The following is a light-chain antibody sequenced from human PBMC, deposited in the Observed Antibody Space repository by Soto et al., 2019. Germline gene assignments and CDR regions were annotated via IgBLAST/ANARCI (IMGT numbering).Light chain of an antibody. CDR2: DAS. V-gene: IGKV1-5*01. J-gene: IGKJ2*02. Sequence: DILMTQSPSILSASVGDTVTITCRASQSISKWVAWYQQRAGKAPTALIFDASNSEKGVPSRFNGSGSGTKFTLIISGLQPKDFEPFSSHQYDSYPCTFAQGT. CDR1: QSISKW. CDR3: HQYDSYPCT.